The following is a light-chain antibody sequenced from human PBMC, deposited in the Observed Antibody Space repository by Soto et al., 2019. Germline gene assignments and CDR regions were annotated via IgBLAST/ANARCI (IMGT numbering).Light chain of an antibody. Sequence: EIVMTQIPLSSPVTLGQPASISCRSSQSLVHSDGNTYLSWLQQRPGQPPRLLIYKISNRLSGVPDRFSGSGAGTDLQLKISSVGVEDVGVYFCMQGTRLPYPFAQGTNLEIK. CDR1: QSLVHSDGNTY. CDR3: MQGTRLPYP. V-gene: IGKV2-24*01. CDR2: KIS. J-gene: IGKJ2*01.